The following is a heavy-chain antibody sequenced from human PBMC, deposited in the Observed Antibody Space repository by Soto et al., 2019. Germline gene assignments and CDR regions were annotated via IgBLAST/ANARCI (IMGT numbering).Heavy chain of an antibody. J-gene: IGHJ4*02. CDR2: LSQTGNT. Sequence: QVQLQQWGAGLLRPSETLSLTCAVYGGSFSEYYWHWIRHPPGMGLECLRDLSQTGNTKYNPYIKSRLTISLDTSKKQFSLQLRPVTAADTALYYCVLFVEADALSDSWAQGTLVSVSS. CDR1: GGSFSEYY. CDR3: VLFVEADALSDS. D-gene: IGHD2-15*01. V-gene: IGHV4-34*01.